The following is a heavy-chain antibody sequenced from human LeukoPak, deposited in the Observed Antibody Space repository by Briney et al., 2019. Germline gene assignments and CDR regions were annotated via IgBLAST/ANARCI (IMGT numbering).Heavy chain of an antibody. J-gene: IGHJ4*02. V-gene: IGHV3-23*01. D-gene: IGHD6-13*01. CDR2: ISGSGGST. CDR1: GFTFDDYA. Sequence: PGGSLRLSCAASGFTFDDYAMHWVRQAPGKGLEWVSAISGSGGSTYYADSVKGRFTISRDNSKNTLYLQVNSLRAEDTAVYYCAKDQSSSWYWPFDYWGQGTLVTVSS. CDR3: AKDQSSSWYWPFDY.